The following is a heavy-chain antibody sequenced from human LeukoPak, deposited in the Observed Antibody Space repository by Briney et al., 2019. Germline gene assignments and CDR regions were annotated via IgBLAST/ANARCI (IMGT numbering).Heavy chain of an antibody. D-gene: IGHD5-18*01. CDR1: GYTFTCYY. V-gene: IGHV1-2*02. Sequence: ASVKVSCKASGYTFTCYYMHWVRQAPGQGLEWMGWINPNSGGTNYAQKFQGRVTMTRDTSISTAYMELSRLRSDDTAVYYCARGLVVVPARIENVYVDTAMDGDYCGQGTLVTVSS. CDR2: INPNSGGT. J-gene: IGHJ4*02. CDR3: ARGLVVVPARIENVYVDTAMDGDY.